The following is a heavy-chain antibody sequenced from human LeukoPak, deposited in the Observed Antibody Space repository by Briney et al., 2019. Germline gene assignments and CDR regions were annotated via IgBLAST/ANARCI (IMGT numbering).Heavy chain of an antibody. J-gene: IGHJ5*02. CDR1: GGSISSHY. D-gene: IGHD3-22*01. Sequence: SATLSLTCTVSGGSISSHYWSWIRQPPGKGLEWIAYIYYSGSTNYNPSLKSRVTISLDTSKNQFSLKLTSVTAADTAVYYCARDPRYTSVDSSGYYYGWFDHWGQGTLVTVSS. V-gene: IGHV4-59*11. CDR3: ARDPRYTSVDSSGYYYGWFDH. CDR2: IYYSGST.